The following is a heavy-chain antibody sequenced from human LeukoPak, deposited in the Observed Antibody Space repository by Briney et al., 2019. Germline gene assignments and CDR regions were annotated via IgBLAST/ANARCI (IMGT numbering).Heavy chain of an antibody. CDR1: GGSISSRSYY. CDR3: ARRGGYNEVDY. D-gene: IGHD5-24*01. J-gene: IGHJ4*02. Sequence: SETLSLTCTVSGGSISSRSYYWGWLRQPPGKGLEWIGSIYYSGSTYYNPSLKSRVTISVDTSKNQFSLKLSSGTAADTAVYYCARRGGYNEVDYWGQGTLVTVSS. V-gene: IGHV4-39*01. CDR2: IYYSGST.